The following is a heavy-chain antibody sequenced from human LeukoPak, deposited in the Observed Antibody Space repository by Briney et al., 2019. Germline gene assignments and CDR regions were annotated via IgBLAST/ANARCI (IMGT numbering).Heavy chain of an antibody. CDR3: ARSLPYSSGWYWFDP. Sequence: SETLSLTCAVYGGSFGGYYWSWIRQPPGKGLEWIGEINHSGSTNYNPSLKSRVTISVDTSKNQFSLKLSSVTAADTAVYYCARSLPYSSGWYWFDPWGQGTLVTVSS. J-gene: IGHJ5*02. V-gene: IGHV4-34*01. D-gene: IGHD6-19*01. CDR1: GGSFGGYY. CDR2: INHSGST.